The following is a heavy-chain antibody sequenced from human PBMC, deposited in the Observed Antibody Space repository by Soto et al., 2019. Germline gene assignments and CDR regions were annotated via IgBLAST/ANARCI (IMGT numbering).Heavy chain of an antibody. J-gene: IGHJ3*02. CDR2: INAGNGNT. V-gene: IGHV1-3*01. D-gene: IGHD3-10*01. CDR3: ASITMVRGVHDAFDI. CDR1: GYTFTSYA. Sequence: QVQLVQSGAEVKKPGASVKVSCKASGYTFTSYAMHWVRQAPGQRLEWMGWINAGNGNTKYSQKFQGRVTITRDTSASTAYMELSSLRSEDTAVYYCASITMVRGVHDAFDIWGQGTMVTVSS.